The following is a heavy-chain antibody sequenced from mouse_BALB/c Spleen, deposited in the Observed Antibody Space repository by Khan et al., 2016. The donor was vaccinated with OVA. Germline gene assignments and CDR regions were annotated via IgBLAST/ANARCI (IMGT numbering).Heavy chain of an antibody. D-gene: IGHD1-1*01. CDR1: GFTFSSYG. CDR3: ATSYYYGYYFDY. J-gene: IGHJ2*01. Sequence: EVQLVESGGGLVQPGGSRKLSCAASGFTFSSYGMHWVRQAPEKGLEWVAYISGDSTTIYYADTVKGRFTISRDNSKNTLFLQMTSLMSEDTAMDYCATSYYYGYYFDYWGPGTTLTVSS. CDR2: ISGDSTTI. V-gene: IGHV5-17*02.